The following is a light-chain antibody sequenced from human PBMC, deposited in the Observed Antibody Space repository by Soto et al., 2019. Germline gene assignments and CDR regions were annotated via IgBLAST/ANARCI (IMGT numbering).Light chain of an antibody. V-gene: IGLV2-11*01. CDR3: CSYAGNYTHV. J-gene: IGLJ1*01. CDR2: DVS. Sequence: QSALTQPRSESGSPGQSVTISCTGTSSDVGGYNYVSWYQQHPGKAPKLMIYDVSKRPSGVPDRFSGSKSGNTASLTISGLLAEDEADYYCCSYAGNYTHVFGTGTKVTVL. CDR1: SSDVGGYNY.